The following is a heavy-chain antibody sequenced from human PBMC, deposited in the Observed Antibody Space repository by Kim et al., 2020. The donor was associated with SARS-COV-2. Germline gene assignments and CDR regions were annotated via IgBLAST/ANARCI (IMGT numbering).Heavy chain of an antibody. V-gene: IGHV3-33*01. Sequence: GGSLRLSCAASGFTFSSYCMHWVRQAPGKGLEWVAAIWYDGSNKYYADSVKVRFTISRDNSKNTLYLQMNSLRAEDTDVYYCARDRWQLRAFDYWCQGPLSTVSS. D-gene: IGHD1-26*01. CDR1: GFTFSSYC. CDR3: ARDRWQLRAFDY. J-gene: IGHJ4*02. CDR2: IWYDGSNK.